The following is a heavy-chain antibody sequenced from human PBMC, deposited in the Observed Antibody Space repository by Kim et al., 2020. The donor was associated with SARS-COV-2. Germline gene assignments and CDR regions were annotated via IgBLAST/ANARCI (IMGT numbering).Heavy chain of an antibody. CDR3: ARGGGGAWFFEY. CDR2: IKSDGSSK. V-gene: IGHV3-74*01. Sequence: GGSLRLSCAASTSTFSNDLMYWLRQAPGKGLVWLSRIKSDGSSKHYADSVKGRSTISRDNAKKTLYLQMDSLRAEDTAVYYCARGGGGAWFFEYWGQGTRVTVSS. J-gene: IGHJ4*02. CDR1: TSTFSNDL. D-gene: IGHD3-9*01.